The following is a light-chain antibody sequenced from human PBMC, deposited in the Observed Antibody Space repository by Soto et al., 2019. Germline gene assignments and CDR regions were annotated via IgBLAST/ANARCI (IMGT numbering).Light chain of an antibody. CDR2: DAS. Sequence: DIQMTQSPSTLSASVGDRVTITCRASQSIRTWLAWYQQKPGKAPKLLIYDASSLKSGVPSRFSGGGSGTEFTLTISSLQPVDFTTYYCQQYNTNPWTFCQGPKVDIK. CDR3: QQYNTNPWT. V-gene: IGKV1-5*01. J-gene: IGKJ1*01. CDR1: QSIRTW.